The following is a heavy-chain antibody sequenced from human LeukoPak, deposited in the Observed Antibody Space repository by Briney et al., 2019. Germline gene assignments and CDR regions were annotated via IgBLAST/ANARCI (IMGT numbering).Heavy chain of an antibody. CDR2: IRYDGSTQ. Sequence: HPGGSLRLSCAAPGFTFSSYGMHWVRQAPGKGLEWVAYIRYDGSTQSYGDSVKGRFSISRDNSKNTLFLHMNTLRVADTAVYYCANALHSKGWSRNFDYWGQGTLVTVSS. D-gene: IGHD6-19*01. CDR1: GFTFSSYG. J-gene: IGHJ4*02. CDR3: ANALHSKGWSRNFDY. V-gene: IGHV3-30*02.